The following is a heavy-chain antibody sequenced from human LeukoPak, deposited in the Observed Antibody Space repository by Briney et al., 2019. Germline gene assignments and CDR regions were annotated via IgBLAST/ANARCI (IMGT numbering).Heavy chain of an antibody. CDR3: ASLGREVAPALPHNWFDP. CDR1: GFTFSSYW. Sequence: PGGSLRLSCAASGFTFSSYWMHWVRQAPGKGLVWVSRINSDGSSTSYADSVKGRFTISRDNAKNTLYLQMNSLRAEDTAVYYCASLGREVAPALPHNWFDPWGQGTLVTVSS. D-gene: IGHD2-2*01. J-gene: IGHJ5*02. CDR2: INSDGSST. V-gene: IGHV3-74*01.